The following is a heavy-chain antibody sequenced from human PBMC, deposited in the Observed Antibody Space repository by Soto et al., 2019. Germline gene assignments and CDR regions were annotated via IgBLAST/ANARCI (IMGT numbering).Heavy chain of an antibody. V-gene: IGHV1-69*13. CDR3: ARPLDHYYYYYGMDV. CDR2: IIPIFGTA. Sequence: SVKVSCKASGGTFSSYAISWVRQAPGQGLEWMGGIIPIFGTANYAQKFQGRVTITADESTSTAYMELSSLRSEDTAVYYCARPLDHYYYYYGMDVWGQGTTVTVSS. J-gene: IGHJ6*02. CDR1: GGTFSSYA. D-gene: IGHD1-1*01.